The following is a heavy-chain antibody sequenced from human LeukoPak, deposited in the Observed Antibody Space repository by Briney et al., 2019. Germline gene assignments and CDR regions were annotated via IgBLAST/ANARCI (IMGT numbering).Heavy chain of an antibody. CDR2: IIPIFGTA. CDR3: ARVRYYDSSGYFDY. CDR1: GGTFSSYA. V-gene: IGHV1-69*06. Sequence: SVKVSCKASGGTFSSYAISWVRQAPGQGLEWMGGIIPIFGTANYAQKFQGRVTITADKSTSTAYMELRSLRSDDTAVYYCARVRYYDSSGYFDYWGQGTLVTVSS. D-gene: IGHD3-22*01. J-gene: IGHJ4*02.